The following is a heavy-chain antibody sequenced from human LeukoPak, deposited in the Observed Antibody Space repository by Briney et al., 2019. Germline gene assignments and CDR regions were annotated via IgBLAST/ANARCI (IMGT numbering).Heavy chain of an antibody. J-gene: IGHJ4*02. CDR1: GFTFSSYA. CDR2: IPYDGSNK. V-gene: IGHV3-30-3*01. CDR3: ARDREAGGKFDY. D-gene: IGHD3-10*01. Sequence: GGSLRLSCAASGFTFSSYAMHWVRQAPGKGLEWVAVIPYDGSNKYYADYVKGRFTISRDNSKNTLYLQMNSLRAEDTAVYYWARDREAGGKFDYWGQGTLVTVSS.